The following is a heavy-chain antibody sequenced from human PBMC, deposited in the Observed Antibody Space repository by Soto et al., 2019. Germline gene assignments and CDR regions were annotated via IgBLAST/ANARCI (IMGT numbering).Heavy chain of an antibody. Sequence: GASMKVSRKASGYTFTSYYMHWVRPAPGQGLEWMGIINPSGGSTSYAQKFQGRVTMTRDTSTSTVYMELSSLRSEDTAVYYCATGCSGYDWIYYWGQGTLVTVSS. D-gene: IGHD5-12*01. CDR1: GYTFTSYY. CDR3: ATGCSGYDWIYY. V-gene: IGHV1-46*01. CDR2: INPSGGST. J-gene: IGHJ4*02.